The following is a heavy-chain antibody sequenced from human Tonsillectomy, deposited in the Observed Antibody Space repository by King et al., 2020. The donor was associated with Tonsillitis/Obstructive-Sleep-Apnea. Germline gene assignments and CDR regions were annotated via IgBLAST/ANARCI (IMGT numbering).Heavy chain of an antibody. Sequence: VQLVESGGLLLQPGGSRRLSCAASGFTFSTYAMSWVRQAPGKGLEWVSSISGSGSTPYYADSVKGRFTISRDNSKNTLYLQMNTLRAEDTAIYYCAKISSWEFLRYLDYWGQGALVTVYS. CDR1: GFTFSTYA. V-gene: IGHV3-23*04. D-gene: IGHD3-10*01. CDR3: AKISSWEFLRYLDY. CDR2: ISGSGSTP. J-gene: IGHJ4*02.